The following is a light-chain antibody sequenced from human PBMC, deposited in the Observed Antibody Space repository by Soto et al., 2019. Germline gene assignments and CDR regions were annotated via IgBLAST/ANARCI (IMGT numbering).Light chain of an antibody. CDR3: QQSYSTPLLT. J-gene: IGKJ4*01. V-gene: IGKV1-39*01. CDR1: QSISSF. Sequence: DIQMTQSPSSLSASVGDRVIITCRASQSISSFLNWYQHKPGKAPKLLIYAASSLQSGVPSRFSGTVSGTDFTLTISSLQPEHFATYYCQQSYSTPLLTFGGGTKV. CDR2: AAS.